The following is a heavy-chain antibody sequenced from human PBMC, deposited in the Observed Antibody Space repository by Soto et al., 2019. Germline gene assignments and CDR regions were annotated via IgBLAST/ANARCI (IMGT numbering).Heavy chain of an antibody. J-gene: IGHJ4*02. Sequence: SETLSLTCAVYGGSFSAYYWSWIRQRPGKGLEWIGEINHSGGTSYNPSLKSRVTISVDTSKSQFSLKLTSVTAAYRAVYYCARGSVHTVDSSGFYEYWGKGTPVTVS. D-gene: IGHD3-22*01. CDR2: INHSGGT. V-gene: IGHV4-34*01. CDR3: ARGSVHTVDSSGFYEY. CDR1: GGSFSAYY.